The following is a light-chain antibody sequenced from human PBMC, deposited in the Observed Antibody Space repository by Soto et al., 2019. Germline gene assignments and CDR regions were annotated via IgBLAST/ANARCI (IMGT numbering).Light chain of an antibody. V-gene: IGLV1-51*01. CDR3: GPWDVSLSDVV. CDR2: DKN. J-gene: IGLJ2*01. CDR1: SSNIGNNY. Sequence: QSVLTQPPSVSAAPGQKVTISCPGRSSNIGNNYVSWYQQFPGTAPKLLIYDKNERPSGIPDRFSGSKSGTSATLGITGLQTGDESDYYCGPWDVSLSDVVFGGGTQVTVL.